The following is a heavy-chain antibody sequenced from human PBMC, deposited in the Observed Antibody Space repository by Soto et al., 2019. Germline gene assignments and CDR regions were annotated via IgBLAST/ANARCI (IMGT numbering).Heavy chain of an antibody. V-gene: IGHV4-30-4*01. CDR2: IYYSGST. CDR3: ARCHYYDSSGYSTLFDY. CDR1: GGSISSGDYY. J-gene: IGHJ4*02. Sequence: QVQLQESGPGLVKPSQTLSLTCTVSGGSISSGDYYWSWIRQPPGKGLEWIGYIYYSGSTYYNPSLKSRVTISVDSSKHQFSLKLSSVTAADTAVYYCARCHYYDSSGYSTLFDYWGQGTLVTVSS. D-gene: IGHD3-22*01.